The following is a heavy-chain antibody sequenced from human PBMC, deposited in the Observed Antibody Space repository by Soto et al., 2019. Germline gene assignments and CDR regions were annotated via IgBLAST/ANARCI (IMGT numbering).Heavy chain of an antibody. CDR2: IYYSGST. Sequence: QVQLQESGPGLVKPSETLSLTCTVSGGSISSYYWSWIRQPPGKGLEWIGYIYYSGSTNYNPSLKSRVPISVDTSKNQFSLKLSSVTAADTAVYYCARSSSLTGYYYYYYYMDVWGKGTTVTVSS. J-gene: IGHJ6*03. CDR1: GGSISSYY. D-gene: IGHD3-9*01. CDR3: ARSSSLTGYYYYYYYMDV. V-gene: IGHV4-59*01.